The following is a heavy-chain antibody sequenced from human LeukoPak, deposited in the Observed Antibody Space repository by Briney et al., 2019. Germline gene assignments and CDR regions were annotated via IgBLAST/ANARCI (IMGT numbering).Heavy chain of an antibody. CDR3: AGGSGASCVDL. Sequence: SSETLSLTCSLSGGSISSGHWTWIRQPPGKGLEWIAYIYNSGRSNYNPSLKSRVTISLDTSKNQFSLKLSSVTAADTAVYYCAGGSGASCVDLWGQGTLVTVSS. CDR1: GGSISSGH. CDR2: IYNSGRS. V-gene: IGHV4-59*01. J-gene: IGHJ5*02. D-gene: IGHD2-15*01.